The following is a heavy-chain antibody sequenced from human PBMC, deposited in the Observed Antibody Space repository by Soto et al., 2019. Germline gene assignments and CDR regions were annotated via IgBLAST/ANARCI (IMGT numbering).Heavy chain of an antibody. D-gene: IGHD3-22*01. Sequence: TQSHNCPVSGGYISSGDYYWSWIRQPPGKGLEWLGYIYYSGSTYYNPSLKSRVTISVDTSKNQFSLKLSSVTAADTAVYYCARDSTYYYDTSGYRHDAFDIWGQGTMVTVSS. V-gene: IGHV4-30-4*01. CDR1: GGYISSGDYY. CDR3: ARDSTYYYDTSGYRHDAFDI. CDR2: IYYSGST. J-gene: IGHJ3*02.